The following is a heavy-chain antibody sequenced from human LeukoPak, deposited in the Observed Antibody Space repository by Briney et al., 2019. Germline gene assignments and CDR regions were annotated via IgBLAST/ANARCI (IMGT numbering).Heavy chain of an antibody. CDR2: ISSSGSHI. CDR1: GFTFSSYS. D-gene: IGHD1-26*01. Sequence: GGSLRLSCAASGFTFSSYSTNWVRQAPGKGLEWVTSISSSGSHIFYAYSVKGRFTISRDNAKNSLYLQMNTLRAEDTAVYHCASHPGIVEASGEGIAYWGQGTLVTVSS. J-gene: IGHJ4*02. CDR3: ASHPGIVEASGEGIAY. V-gene: IGHV3-21*01.